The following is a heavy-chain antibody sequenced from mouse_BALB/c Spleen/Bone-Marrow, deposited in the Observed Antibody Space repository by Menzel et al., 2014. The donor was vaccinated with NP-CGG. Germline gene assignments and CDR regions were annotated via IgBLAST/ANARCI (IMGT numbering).Heavy chain of an antibody. CDR3: ASVYDYGRGYAMDY. V-gene: IGHV1-80*01. D-gene: IGHD2-4*01. Sequence: QVQLQQPGAELVRPGSSVKISCKASGYALSNYGMNWVKQRPGQGLEWIGQIYPGDGDTNYNGKFKGRVTLTADKSSSTAYMQLSSLTSEDSAVYFCASVYDYGRGYAMDYWGQGTSVTVSS. CDR2: IYPGDGDT. CDR1: GYALSNYG. J-gene: IGHJ4*01.